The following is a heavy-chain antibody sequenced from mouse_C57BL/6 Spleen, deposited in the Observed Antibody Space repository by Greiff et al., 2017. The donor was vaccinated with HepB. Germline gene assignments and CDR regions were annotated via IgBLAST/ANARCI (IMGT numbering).Heavy chain of an antibody. Sequence: EVQLVESGEGLVKPGGSLKLSCAASGFTFSSYAMSWVRQTPEKRLEWVAYISSGGDYLSYAYTVKGRCTLARDNARNTLYLQMSSLKSEDTAMYYCTRWEATSYAMDDWGRGTSVTVSS. J-gene: IGHJ4*01. D-gene: IGHD4-1*01. CDR2: ISSGGDYL. CDR3: TRWEATSYAMDD. CDR1: GFTFSSYA. V-gene: IGHV5-9-1*02.